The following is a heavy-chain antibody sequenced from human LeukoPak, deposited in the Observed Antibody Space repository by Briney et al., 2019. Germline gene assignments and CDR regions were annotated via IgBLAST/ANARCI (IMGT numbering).Heavy chain of an antibody. CDR3: AREYSSSWFDS. V-gene: IGHV1-2*04. Sequence: ASVKVSCKASGYTFTGHYLHWVRQAPGQGLEWMGWINANSGGTKYAQNFKGWVTMTRDTSTSTAYMELSRLTSDDTAVYYCAREYSSSWFDSWGQGTLVTVSS. J-gene: IGHJ5*01. CDR2: INANSGGT. CDR1: GYTFTGHY. D-gene: IGHD2-2*01.